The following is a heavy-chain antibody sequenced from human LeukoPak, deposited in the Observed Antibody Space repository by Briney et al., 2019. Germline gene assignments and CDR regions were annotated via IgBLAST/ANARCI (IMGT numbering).Heavy chain of an antibody. CDR2: ISSSGGTI. CDR1: GFTFSSYE. V-gene: IGHV3-48*03. J-gene: IGHJ4*02. Sequence: GGSLRLSCAASGFTFSSYEMNWVRQTPGKGLEWLSYISSSGGTIYYADSVKGRFTISRGNAKSSLYLQMNGLRAEDTAVYYCARDSRQQLFDYWGQGTLVTVSS. D-gene: IGHD4-11*01. CDR3: ARDSRQQLFDY.